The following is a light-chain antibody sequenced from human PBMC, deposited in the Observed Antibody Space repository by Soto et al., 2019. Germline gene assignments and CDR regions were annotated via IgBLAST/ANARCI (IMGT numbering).Light chain of an antibody. J-gene: IGKJ3*01. CDR3: QQRSNGLT. CDR1: QSVSVY. V-gene: IGKV3-11*01. CDR2: EAS. Sequence: EIVLTQSPATLSLSPGERATLSCRASQSVSVYLAWYQQKRGQAPRLLIYEASNRATGIPARFSGSGSGTDFTLTISSLEPEDFAVYYCQQRSNGLTFGPGTKVDFK.